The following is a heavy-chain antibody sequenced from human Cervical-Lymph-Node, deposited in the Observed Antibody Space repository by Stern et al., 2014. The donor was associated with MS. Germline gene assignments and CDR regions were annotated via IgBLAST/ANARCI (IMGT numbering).Heavy chain of an antibody. D-gene: IGHD5-12*01. CDR2: IYYSGNT. CDR3: ARDDGYSGYDS. J-gene: IGHJ4*02. CDR1: GGSISTYY. Sequence: QVQLVQSGPGLVKPSETLSLTCLISGGSISTYYWSWVRQPPGKGLAWIGYIYYSGNTNYNPSLKSRVAMSVDTSKNQFSLKLGSVTAADTAVYYCARDDGYSGYDSWGQGTLVTVSS. V-gene: IGHV4-59*01.